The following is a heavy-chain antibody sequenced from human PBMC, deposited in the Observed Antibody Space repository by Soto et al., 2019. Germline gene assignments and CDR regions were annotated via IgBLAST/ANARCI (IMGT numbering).Heavy chain of an antibody. J-gene: IGHJ6*02. CDR1: GYTFSFYG. V-gene: IGHV1-3*01. CDR3: VRDTGTRSDNYFYYNMDV. Sequence: ASVKVSCKASGYTFSFYGMHWVRQAPGQRLEWMGWINGGNGNTKYSQKLQDRVTITRDTSASVAYMELSSLRSEDTAMYYCVRDTGTRSDNYFYYNMDVWGQGTMVTVSS. D-gene: IGHD1-1*01. CDR2: INGGNGNT.